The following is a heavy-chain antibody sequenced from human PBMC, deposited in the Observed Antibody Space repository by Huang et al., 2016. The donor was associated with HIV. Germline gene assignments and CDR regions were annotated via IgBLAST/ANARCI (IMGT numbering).Heavy chain of an antibody. CDR3: ARLPGSITMIRGVITDPY. D-gene: IGHD3-10*01. Sequence: QLQLQESGPGLVKPSETLSLTCTVSGGSIRSDNYYWGWIRQPPGKGLEWIGSIYYSGSTYSNPSRKSRVTITVDTSKNQFSLKMRSVTAADTAVYYCARLPGSITMIRGVITDPYWGQGTLVTVSS. V-gene: IGHV4-39*01. CDR2: IYYSGST. CDR1: GGSIRSDNYY. J-gene: IGHJ4*02.